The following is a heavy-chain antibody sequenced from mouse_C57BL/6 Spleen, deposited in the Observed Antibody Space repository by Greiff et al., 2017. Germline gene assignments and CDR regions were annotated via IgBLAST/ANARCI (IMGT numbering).Heavy chain of an antibody. CDR2: INPSTGGT. D-gene: IGHD2-10*02. CDR3: ARQVYGNRY. V-gene: IGHV1-42*01. CDR1: GYSFTGYY. J-gene: IGHJ3*01. Sequence: EVKLMESGPELVKPGASVKISCKASGYSFTGYYMNWVKQSPEKSLEWIGEINPSTGGTTYNQMFKAKATLTVDKSSCTAYIQLKSLTSEDSAVYYCARQVYGNRYWGQGTLVTVSA.